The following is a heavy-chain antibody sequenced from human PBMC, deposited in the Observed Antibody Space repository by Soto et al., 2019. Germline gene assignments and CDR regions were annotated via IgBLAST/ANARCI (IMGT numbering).Heavy chain of an antibody. J-gene: IGHJ4*02. CDR3: ARILGLNYYDSSGYYPFDY. V-gene: IGHV1-3*01. CDR1: GYTFTSYG. CDR2: INAGNGNT. D-gene: IGHD3-22*01. Sequence: ASWKGACKASGYTFTSYGISWVGQAPGQRLEWMGWINAGNGNTKYSQKFQGRVTITRDTSASTAYMELSSLRSEDTAVYYCARILGLNYYDSSGYYPFDYWGQGTLVTVSS.